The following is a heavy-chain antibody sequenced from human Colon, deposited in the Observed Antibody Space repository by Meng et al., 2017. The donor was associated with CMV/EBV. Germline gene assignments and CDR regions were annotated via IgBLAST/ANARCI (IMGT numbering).Heavy chain of an antibody. CDR2: ISATGGST. Sequence: AASGFIFSNYGMTWVRQARGKGLEWVSAISATGGSTYYADSVKGRFTVSRDNSKNTLYLQLNSLRAEDTAVYYCAKLSDFWSGYYDYWGQGTLVTVSS. J-gene: IGHJ4*02. D-gene: IGHD3-3*01. CDR1: GFIFSNYG. CDR3: AKLSDFWSGYYDY. V-gene: IGHV3-23*01.